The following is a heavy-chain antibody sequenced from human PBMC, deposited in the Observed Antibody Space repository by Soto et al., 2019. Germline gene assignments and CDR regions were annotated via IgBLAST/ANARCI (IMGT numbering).Heavy chain of an antibody. CDR1: GGSFSGYY. Sequence: QVQLQQWGAGLLKPSETLSLTCAVYGGSFSGYYWSWIRQPPGKGLEWIGEINHSGSTNYNPSLRSRVTISVDKSKHQFSLKLSSVTAADTAVYYSARVRAVAVTYWGQGTLVTVSS. CDR2: INHSGST. D-gene: IGHD6-19*01. J-gene: IGHJ4*02. CDR3: ARVRAVAVTY. V-gene: IGHV4-34*01.